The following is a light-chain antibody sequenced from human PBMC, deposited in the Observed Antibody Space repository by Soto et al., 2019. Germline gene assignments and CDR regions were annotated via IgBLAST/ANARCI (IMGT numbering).Light chain of an antibody. CDR2: AAS. J-gene: IGKJ4*01. CDR3: QQSSSTPLP. V-gene: IGKV1-39*01. CDR1: QSISGY. Sequence: DIQMTQSPSSLSASVGDRVTITCRASQSISGYLNWYQQKPGKAPKLLIYAASSLQSGVPSRFSGSGSGTDFTLTISSLQPEDFATYYCQQSSSTPLPFGGGTKVDIX.